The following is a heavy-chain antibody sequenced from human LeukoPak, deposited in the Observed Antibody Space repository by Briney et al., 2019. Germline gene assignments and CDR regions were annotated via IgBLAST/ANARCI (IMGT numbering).Heavy chain of an antibody. CDR2: INPDGSVI. J-gene: IGHJ4*02. V-gene: IGHV3-7*01. D-gene: IGHD2-8*02. CDR1: GFSLGIYW. CDR3: AREGWGTLLDY. Sequence: GGSLRLSCAASGFSLGIYWMTWVRQPPGKGPEWVARINPDGSVISYVDSVRGRVTISRDNAKNSLYPQMNSLRAEDTAVYYCAREGWGTLLDYWGQGVLVTVSS.